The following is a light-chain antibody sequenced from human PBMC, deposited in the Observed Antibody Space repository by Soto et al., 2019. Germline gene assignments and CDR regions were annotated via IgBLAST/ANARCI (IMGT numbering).Light chain of an antibody. CDR1: QSVSSN. V-gene: IGKV3-15*01. Sequence: EIVRTQSPATLSVSPGERATLSCRASQSVSSNLAWYQQKPGQAPRLLIYGASTRATGIPARFSGSGSGTEFTLTISSLQSEDFAIYFCQQYNNWPPDRTFGQGTKVXI. CDR2: GAS. J-gene: IGKJ1*01. CDR3: QQYNNWPPDRT.